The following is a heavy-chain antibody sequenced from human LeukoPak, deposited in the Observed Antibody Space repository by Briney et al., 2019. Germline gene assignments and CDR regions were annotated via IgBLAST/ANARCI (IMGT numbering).Heavy chain of an antibody. CDR3: ARLKDVVLLLFDP. J-gene: IGHJ5*02. CDR2: IYESGNT. V-gene: IGHV4-38-2*01. CDR1: GYSISSGHY. Sequence: SETLSLTCSVSGYSISSGHYWGWIRQPPGKGLEWIGTIYESGNTYYNPSLKSRVTISVDTSKNQLYLKVSSVTAADTAVYYCARLKDVVLLLFDPGAQEPLVTV. D-gene: IGHD2-15*01.